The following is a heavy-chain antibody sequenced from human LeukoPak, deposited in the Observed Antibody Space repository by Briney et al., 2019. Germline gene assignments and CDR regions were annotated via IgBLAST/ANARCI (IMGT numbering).Heavy chain of an antibody. Sequence: SETLSLTCTVSGYSISSGYYWGWIRQPPGKGLEWIGSIYHSGSTYYNPSLKSRVTISVDTSKNQFSLKLGSVTAADTAVYYCARDLWLLGYDYWGQGTLVTVSS. D-gene: IGHD3-9*01. V-gene: IGHV4-38-2*02. CDR3: ARDLWLLGYDY. CDR2: IYHSGST. CDR1: GYSISSGYY. J-gene: IGHJ4*02.